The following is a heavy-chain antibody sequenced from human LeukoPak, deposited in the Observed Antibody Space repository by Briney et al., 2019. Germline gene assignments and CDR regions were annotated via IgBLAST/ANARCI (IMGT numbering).Heavy chain of an antibody. V-gene: IGHV3-7*01. Sequence: GGSLRLSCAASGFTFSSYGMHWVRQAPGKGLEWVANIKQDGSEKYYVDSVKGRFTISRDNAKNSLYLQMNSLRAEDTAVYYCARDLKAWIQLWWRAFDIWGQGTMVTVSS. CDR2: IKQDGSEK. J-gene: IGHJ3*02. CDR3: ARDLKAWIQLWWRAFDI. D-gene: IGHD5-18*01. CDR1: GFTFSSYG.